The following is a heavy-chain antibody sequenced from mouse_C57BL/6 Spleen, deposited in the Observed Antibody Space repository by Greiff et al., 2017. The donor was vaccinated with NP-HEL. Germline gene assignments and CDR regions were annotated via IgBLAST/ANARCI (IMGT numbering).Heavy chain of an antibody. V-gene: IGHV1-39*01. J-gene: IGHJ4*01. CDR3: ANYGNYVGYAMDY. Sequence: VQLQQYGPELVKPGASVKISCKASGSSFTDYNMTWVKQSNGKSLEWIGVINPNYGTTSYNQKFKGKATLTVDQSSSTAYMQLNSLTSEDSAVYYCANYGNYVGYAMDYWGQGTSVTVSS. CDR2: INPNYGTT. D-gene: IGHD2-1*01. CDR1: GSSFTDYN.